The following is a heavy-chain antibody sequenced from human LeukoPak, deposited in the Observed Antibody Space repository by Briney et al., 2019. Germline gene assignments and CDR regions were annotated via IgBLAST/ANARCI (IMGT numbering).Heavy chain of an antibody. CDR3: ARDGGSNNYWFDP. J-gene: IGHJ5*02. D-gene: IGHD4-23*01. CDR1: DGSFSSYY. Sequence: SETLSLTCAVYDGSFSSYYWTWIRQPPGKGLEWIGEINHSGITNYRPSLKSRVTISLDMSKNQFSLKLTSVTTADTAVYYCARDGGSNNYWFDPWGQGTLVTVSS. V-gene: IGHV4-34*01. CDR2: INHSGIT.